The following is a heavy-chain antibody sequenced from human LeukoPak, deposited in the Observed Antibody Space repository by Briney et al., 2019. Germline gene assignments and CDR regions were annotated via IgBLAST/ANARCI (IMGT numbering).Heavy chain of an antibody. CDR2: IIPIFGTA. CDR1: GGTFSSYA. Sequence: ASVKVSCKASGGTFSSYAISWVRQAPGQGLEWMGGIIPIFGTANYAQKFQGRVTITTDESTSTAYMELSSLRSEDTAVYYCASVYGDYGGNYYYYYMDVWGKGTTVTVSS. V-gene: IGHV1-69*05. D-gene: IGHD4-17*01. J-gene: IGHJ6*03. CDR3: ASVYGDYGGNYYYYYMDV.